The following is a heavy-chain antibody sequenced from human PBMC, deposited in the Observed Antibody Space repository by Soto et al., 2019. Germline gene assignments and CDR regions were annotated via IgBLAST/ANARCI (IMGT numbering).Heavy chain of an antibody. CDR2: INDDGSSA. Sequence: EVQLVESGGNLVQPGGSLRLSCAVSGFTFRSYWMHWVHQAPGRGLVWVSRINDDGSSASYADSVKGRFTISRDNAKNTLYLQMRSLRAEDTAVYYCVREDVAMATNDYWGQGTLVTVSS. CDR1: GFTFRSYW. J-gene: IGHJ4*02. CDR3: VREDVAMATNDY. D-gene: IGHD5-12*01. V-gene: IGHV3-74*01.